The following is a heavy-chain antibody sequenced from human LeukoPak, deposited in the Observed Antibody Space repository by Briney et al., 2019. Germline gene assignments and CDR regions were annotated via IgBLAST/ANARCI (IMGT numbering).Heavy chain of an antibody. CDR2: IYPGDSDT. Sequence: RGESLKISCKCSGYSFTSYWIGWVRQMPGKGLEWMGIIYPGDSDTRYSPSFQGQVTISADKSISTAYLQWSSLKASDTAMYYCARLWQWLLWGAFDIWGKGKMVTVSS. CDR1: GYSFTSYW. V-gene: IGHV5-51*01. J-gene: IGHJ3*02. D-gene: IGHD6-19*01. CDR3: ARLWQWLLWGAFDI.